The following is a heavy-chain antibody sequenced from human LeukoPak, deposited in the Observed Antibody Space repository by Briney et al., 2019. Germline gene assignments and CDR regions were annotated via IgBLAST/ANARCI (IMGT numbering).Heavy chain of an antibody. J-gene: IGHJ3*02. CDR2: INSDGSST. D-gene: IGHD6-13*01. Sequence: PGGSLRLSCAASGFTFSSYWMHWVCQAPGKGLVWVSRINSDGSSTSYADSVKGRFTISRDNAKNSLYLQMNSLRAEDTAVYYCARDREYSSSWYGTGVDAFDIWGQGTMVTVSS. CDR3: ARDREYSSSWYGTGVDAFDI. V-gene: IGHV3-74*01. CDR1: GFTFSSYW.